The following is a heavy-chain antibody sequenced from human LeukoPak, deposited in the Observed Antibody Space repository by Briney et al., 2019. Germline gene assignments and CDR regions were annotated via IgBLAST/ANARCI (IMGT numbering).Heavy chain of an antibody. V-gene: IGHV3-48*02. CDR3: ERENFDAFDV. CDR2: ISRSSSNI. J-gene: IGHJ3*01. Sequence: PGGSLRLSCAASGFTFSSYSMNWVRQAPGKGLEWVSYISRSSSNIYYADSVKGRFTISRDNAKNFLYLQMNSLRDEDTAMYYCERENFDAFDVWGQGTMVTISS. CDR1: GFTFSSYS.